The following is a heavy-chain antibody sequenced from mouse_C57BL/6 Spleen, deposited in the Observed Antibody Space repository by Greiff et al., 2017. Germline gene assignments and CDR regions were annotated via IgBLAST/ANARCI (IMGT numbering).Heavy chain of an antibody. CDR1: GFTFSDYG. CDR3: ARPFYYGNSGYFDY. D-gene: IGHD2-1*01. J-gene: IGHJ2*01. V-gene: IGHV5-17*01. CDR2: ISSGSSTI. Sequence: EVQLVESGGGLVKPGGSLKLSCAASGFTFSDYGMHWVRQAPEKGLEWVAYISSGSSTIYYADTVKGRFTISRDNAKNTLFLQMTSLRSEDTAMYYCARPFYYGNSGYFDYWGQGTTLTVSS.